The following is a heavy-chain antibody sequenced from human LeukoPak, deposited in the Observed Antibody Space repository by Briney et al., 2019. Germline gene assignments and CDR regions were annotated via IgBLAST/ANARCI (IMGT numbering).Heavy chain of an antibody. Sequence: GASVKVSCKASGYTFTSYYMHWVRQAPGQGLEWMGIINPSGGSTSYAQKFQGRVTMTRDTSTSTVYMELSSLRSEDTAVYYCARENRSTMITFGPSYYFDYWGQGTLVTVSS. CDR1: GYTFTSYY. D-gene: IGHD3-16*01. CDR2: INPSGGST. J-gene: IGHJ4*02. CDR3: ARENRSTMITFGPSYYFDY. V-gene: IGHV1-46*01.